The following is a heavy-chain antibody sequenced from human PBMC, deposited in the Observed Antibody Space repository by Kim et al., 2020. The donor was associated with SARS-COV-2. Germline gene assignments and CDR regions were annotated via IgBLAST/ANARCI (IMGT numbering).Heavy chain of an antibody. J-gene: IGHJ4*02. CDR3: AREHQSSSDWLPDY. CDR1: GFTFSSYA. CDR2: MSYDGSNK. D-gene: IGHD6-19*01. V-gene: IGHV3-30*04. Sequence: GGSLRLSCAASGFTFSSYAVHWVRQAPGKGLEWVAAMSYDGSNKYYADSVRGRFTISRDNSKNSLYLQMNSLRAEDSAVYYCAREHQSSSDWLPDYWGQGNLVTVAS.